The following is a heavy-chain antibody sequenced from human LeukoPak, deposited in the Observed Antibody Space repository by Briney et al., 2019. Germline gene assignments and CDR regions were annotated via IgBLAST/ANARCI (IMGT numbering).Heavy chain of an antibody. CDR1: GFTFSSYA. CDR3: ARDGSGTSAPRYYYGMDV. D-gene: IGHD1-26*01. Sequence: GGSLRLSCAASGFTFSSYATHWVRQAPGKGLEWVAVISYDGSNKYYADSVKGRFTISRDNSKNTLYLQMNSLRAEDTAVYYCARDGSGTSAPRYYYGMDVWGQGTTVTVSS. CDR2: ISYDGSNK. V-gene: IGHV3-30-3*01. J-gene: IGHJ6*02.